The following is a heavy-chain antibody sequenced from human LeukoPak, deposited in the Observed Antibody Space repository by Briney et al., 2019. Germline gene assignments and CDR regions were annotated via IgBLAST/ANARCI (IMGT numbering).Heavy chain of an antibody. Sequence: ASETLSLTCAVYGGSFSGYYWSWIRQPPGKGLEWIGEINHSGSTNYNPSLKSRVTISVDTSKNQFSLKLSSVTAADTAVYYCARRLLVGGIDSWGQGNLVTVSS. J-gene: IGHJ4*02. CDR3: ARRLLVGGIDS. D-gene: IGHD1-26*01. CDR1: GGSFSGYY. CDR2: INHSGST. V-gene: IGHV4-34*01.